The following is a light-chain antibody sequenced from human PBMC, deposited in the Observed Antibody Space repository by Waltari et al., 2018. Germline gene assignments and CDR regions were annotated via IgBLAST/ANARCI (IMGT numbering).Light chain of an antibody. Sequence: QSALTQPASVSGSPGQSLTISCTGSHTAVGAYGAVSWYQHHPGKAPKLIIYEVTNRPSGISNRFSASKSDDTASLTISGLQAEDEATYYCSSCSYAPTTTVIFGGGTKVTVL. CDR1: HTAVGAYGA. CDR3: SSCSYAPTTTVI. J-gene: IGLJ2*01. CDR2: EVT. V-gene: IGLV2-14*01.